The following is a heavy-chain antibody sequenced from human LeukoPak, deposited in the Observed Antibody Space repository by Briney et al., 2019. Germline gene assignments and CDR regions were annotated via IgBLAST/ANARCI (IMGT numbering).Heavy chain of an antibody. Sequence: SETLSLTCAVYGGSFSGYYWSWIRQPPGKGLEWIGEINHSGSTNYNPSLKSRVTISVDTSKNQFSLKLSPVTAADTAVYYCASNYGGFDYWGQGTLVTVSS. J-gene: IGHJ4*02. CDR3: ASNYGGFDY. D-gene: IGHD4-23*01. CDR1: GGSFSGYY. CDR2: INHSGST. V-gene: IGHV4-34*01.